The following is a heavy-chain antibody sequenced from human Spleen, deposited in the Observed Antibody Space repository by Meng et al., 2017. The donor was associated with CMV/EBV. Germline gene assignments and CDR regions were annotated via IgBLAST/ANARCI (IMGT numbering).Heavy chain of an antibody. CDR1: GVSISSGGNY. D-gene: IGHD4-17*01. CDR3: ARAPKDFGDYGFDY. V-gene: IGHV4-31*03. Sequence: SETLSLTCSVSGVSISSGGNYWSWIRQHPGKGLEWIGYIHYSGSAYYNPSLKSRVTISVDTSKNQFSLKLSSVTAADSAVYYCARAPKDFGDYGFDYWGQGALVTVSS. J-gene: IGHJ4*02. CDR2: IHYSGSA.